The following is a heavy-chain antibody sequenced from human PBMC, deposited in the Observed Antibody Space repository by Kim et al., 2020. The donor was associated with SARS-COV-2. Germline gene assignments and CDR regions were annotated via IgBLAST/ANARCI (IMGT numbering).Heavy chain of an antibody. J-gene: IGHJ4*02. CDR3: ARDVYYGSGSYYNERLVDY. CDR2: ISSSSSYI. D-gene: IGHD3-10*01. Sequence: GGSLRLSCAASGFTFSSYSMNWVRQAPGKGLEWVSSISSSSSYIYYADSVKGRFTISRDNAKNSLYLQMNSLRAEDTAVYYCARDVYYGSGSYYNERLVDYWGQGTLVTVSS. V-gene: IGHV3-21*01. CDR1: GFTFSSYS.